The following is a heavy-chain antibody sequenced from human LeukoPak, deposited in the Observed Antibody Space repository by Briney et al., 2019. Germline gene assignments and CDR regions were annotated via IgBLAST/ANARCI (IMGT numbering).Heavy chain of an antibody. CDR1: GGSISSSNW. CDR3: TRGAGWLIDY. D-gene: IGHD3-16*01. CDR2: IYHSGST. V-gene: IGHV4-4*02. Sequence: SETLSLTCAVSGGSISSSNWWSWVRQPPGKGLEWIGQIYHSGSTNYNPSLKSRVAISVDKSKNQVSLNLNSVTAADTAVYYCTRGAGWLIDYWGQGILVTVSS. J-gene: IGHJ4*02.